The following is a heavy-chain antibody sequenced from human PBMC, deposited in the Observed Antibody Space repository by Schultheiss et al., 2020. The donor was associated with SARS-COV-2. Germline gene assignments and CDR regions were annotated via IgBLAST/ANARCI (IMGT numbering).Heavy chain of an antibody. CDR1: GFTFSSYA. D-gene: IGHD6-6*01. CDR3: AKAVGQLGRGFDY. V-gene: IGHV3-30*04. CDR2: ISYDGSNK. Sequence: GGSLRLSCAASGFTFSSYAMHWVRQAPGKGLEWVAVISYDGSNKYYADSVKGRFTISRDNSKNTLYLQMNSLRAEDTAVYYCAKAVGQLGRGFDYWGQGTLVTVSS. J-gene: IGHJ4*02.